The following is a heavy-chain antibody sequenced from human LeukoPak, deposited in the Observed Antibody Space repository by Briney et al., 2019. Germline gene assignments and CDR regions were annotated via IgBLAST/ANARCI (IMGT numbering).Heavy chain of an antibody. CDR3: ARDPGDFWNGDDAFDI. D-gene: IGHD3-3*01. CDR1: GFTFSAYH. J-gene: IGHJ3*02. V-gene: IGHV3-48*02. Sequence: GSLRLSCAASGFTFSAYHINWARQAPGKGLEWISYISTTGTTIHYADSVKGRLAISRDNAKNSLYLQMNSLRDEDTAVYYCARDPGDFWNGDDAFDIWGQGTMVTVSS. CDR2: ISTTGTTI.